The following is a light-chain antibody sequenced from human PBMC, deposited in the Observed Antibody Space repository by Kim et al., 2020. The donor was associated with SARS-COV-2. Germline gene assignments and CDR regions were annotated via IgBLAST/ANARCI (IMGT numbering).Light chain of an antibody. V-gene: IGKV3-15*01. CDR3: QQYNNWPLT. CDR2: GAS. CDR1: QSGSSN. Sequence: VSPGERATLSCRASQSGSSNLAWYQHKPGQAPRLLIYGASTRATGIPARFSGSGSGTEFTLTISSLQSEDFAVYYCQQYNNWPLTFGGGTKVDIK. J-gene: IGKJ4*01.